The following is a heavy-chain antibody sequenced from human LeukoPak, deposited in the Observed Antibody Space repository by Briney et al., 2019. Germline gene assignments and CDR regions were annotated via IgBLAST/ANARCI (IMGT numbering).Heavy chain of an antibody. Sequence: GGSLRLSCAASGFTFSSYVMSWVRQTPGKGLEWVSAISGSGDDTYYADSVKGRFTISRDNSKNTLYLQMNSLRAEDTAVYYCANEIRPNDYWGQGTQVTVSS. CDR1: GFTFSSYV. J-gene: IGHJ4*02. CDR2: ISGSGDDT. D-gene: IGHD4-17*01. CDR3: ANEIRPNDY. V-gene: IGHV3-23*01.